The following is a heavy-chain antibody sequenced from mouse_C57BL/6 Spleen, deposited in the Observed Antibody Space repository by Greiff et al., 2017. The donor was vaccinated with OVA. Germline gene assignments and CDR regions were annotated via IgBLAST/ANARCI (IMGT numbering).Heavy chain of an antibody. CDR1: GFSLTSYG. Sequence: VKLMESGPGLVQPSQSLSITCTVSGFSLTSYGVHWVRQSPGKGLEWLGVIWSGGSTDYNAAFISRLSISKDNSKSQVFFKMNSLQADDTAIYYCARDNWEGEGYAMDDWGKGTSVTVSS. D-gene: IGHD4-1*02. J-gene: IGHJ4*01. V-gene: IGHV2-2*01. CDR3: ARDNWEGEGYAMDD. CDR2: IWSGGST.